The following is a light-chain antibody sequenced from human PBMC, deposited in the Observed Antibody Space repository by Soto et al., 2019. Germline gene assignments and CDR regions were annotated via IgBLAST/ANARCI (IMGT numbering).Light chain of an antibody. CDR2: TAS. CDR3: QQYNSYSART. Sequence: DIQMTQSPSTLSASVGDRVTITCRASQSISSWLDWYQQKPGKAPKLLIYTASSLESGVPSRFSGSGSGTEFDLTISSLQPDDFATYYCQQYNSYSARTFGGGTKVDIK. CDR1: QSISSW. V-gene: IGKV1-5*03. J-gene: IGKJ4*01.